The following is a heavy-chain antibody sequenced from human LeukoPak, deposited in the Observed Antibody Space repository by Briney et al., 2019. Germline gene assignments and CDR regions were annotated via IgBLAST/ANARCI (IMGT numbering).Heavy chain of an antibody. CDR2: IIPIFGTT. V-gene: IGHV1-69*13. CDR3: ARTSSYCSGGNCYTAY. D-gene: IGHD2-15*01. CDR1: GGTFSSFT. Sequence: ASVKVSCKASGGTFSSFTISWVRQAPGQGLEWMGGIIPIFGTTNYTQKFQGRVTITADESTGTAYMELSTLRSDDTAVYYCARTSSYCSGGNCYTAYWGQGTLVTVSS. J-gene: IGHJ4*02.